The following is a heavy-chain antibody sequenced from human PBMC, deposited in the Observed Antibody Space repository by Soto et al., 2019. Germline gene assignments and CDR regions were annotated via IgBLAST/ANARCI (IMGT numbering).Heavy chain of an antibody. CDR1: GGSISSYY. J-gene: IGHJ5*02. D-gene: IGHD3-22*01. CDR2: IYYSGST. CDR3: ARDKSYVISGYYYVRWFDP. Sequence: TLSLTCTVSGGSISSYYWSWIRQPPGKGLEWIGYIYYSGSTNYNPSLKSRVTISVDTSKNQFSLELSSVTAADTAVYYCARDKSYVISGYYYVRWFDPWGRGTLVNVSS. V-gene: IGHV4-59*01.